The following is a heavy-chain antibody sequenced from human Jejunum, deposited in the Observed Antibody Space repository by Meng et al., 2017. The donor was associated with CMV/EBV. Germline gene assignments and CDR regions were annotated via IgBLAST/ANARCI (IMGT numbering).Heavy chain of an antibody. Sequence: CSFSGGSMSAFHWSWIRQPPGKGLEWIGYINFSGTTKYNPSLESRVAISVDTSKKQFSLRLTSVTAPDTAVYYCARGGRYTYLGDYWGQGTLVTVSS. J-gene: IGHJ4*02. D-gene: IGHD5-18*01. CDR2: INFSGTT. CDR3: ARGGRYTYLGDY. V-gene: IGHV4-59*01. CDR1: GGSMSAFH.